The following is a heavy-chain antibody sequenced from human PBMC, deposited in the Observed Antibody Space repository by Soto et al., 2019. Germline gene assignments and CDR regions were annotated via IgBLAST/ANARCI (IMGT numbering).Heavy chain of an antibody. CDR1: GGSISSYY. Sequence: PSETLSLTCTVSGGSISSYYWSWIRQPPGKGLEWIGYIYYSGSTNYNPSLKSRVTISVDTTKNQFSLELSSVTAADTAVYYCARGWQSSYYYYGMDVWGQGTTVTVSS. CDR2: IYYSGST. D-gene: IGHD2-15*01. J-gene: IGHJ6*02. V-gene: IGHV4-59*01. CDR3: ARGWQSSYYYYGMDV.